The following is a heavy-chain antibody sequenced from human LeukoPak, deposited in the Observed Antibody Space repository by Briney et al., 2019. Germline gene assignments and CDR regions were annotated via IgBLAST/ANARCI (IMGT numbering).Heavy chain of an antibody. CDR1: GGSISSYY. J-gene: IGHJ6*02. CDR3: AREVGIAAAGTLYYYGMDV. V-gene: IGHV4-59*01. Sequence: PSETLSLTCTVSGGSISSYYWSRIRQPPGRGREGSGYIYYSGSTNYNPSLKSRVTISVDTSKNQFSLKLSSVTAADTAVYYCAREVGIAAAGTLYYYGMDVWGQGTTVTVSS. CDR2: IYYSGST. D-gene: IGHD6-13*01.